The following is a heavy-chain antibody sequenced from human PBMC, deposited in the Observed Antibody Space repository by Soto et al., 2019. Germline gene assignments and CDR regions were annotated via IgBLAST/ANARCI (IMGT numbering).Heavy chain of an antibody. CDR1: GYTFTSYA. V-gene: IGHV7-4-1*01. D-gene: IGHD3-22*01. J-gene: IGHJ6*02. Sequence: GASVEVSCKASGYTFTSYAMNWVRQAPGQGLEWMGWINTNTGNPTYAQGFTGRFVFSLDTSVSTAYLQICSLKAEDTAVYYCARYYYDSSDNYYYYYGMDVWGQGTTVTVSS. CDR3: ARYYYDSSDNYYYYYGMDV. CDR2: INTNTGNP.